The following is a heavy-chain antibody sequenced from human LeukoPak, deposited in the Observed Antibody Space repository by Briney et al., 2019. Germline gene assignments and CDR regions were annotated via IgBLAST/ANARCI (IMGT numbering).Heavy chain of an antibody. Sequence: GESLRLSCAASGFTVSSNYMSWVRQAPGKGLEWVSVIYSGGSTYYADSVKGRFTISRDNSKNTLYLQMNSLRAEDTAVYYCARALYSYYLDYGARETLVTVS. CDR3: ARALYSYYLDY. CDR1: GFTVSSNY. D-gene: IGHD3-16*01. J-gene: IGHJ4*02. V-gene: IGHV3-53*01. CDR2: IYSGGST.